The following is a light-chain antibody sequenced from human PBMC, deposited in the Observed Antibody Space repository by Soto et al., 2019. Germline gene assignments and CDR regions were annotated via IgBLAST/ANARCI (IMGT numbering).Light chain of an antibody. V-gene: IGKV3-20*01. CDR3: QQYEAVVT. CDR2: GAS. CDR1: QSVSSNS. Sequence: EILFTQSPSPLSFSPGERASPSFRASQSVSSNSLAWYQQKPGQAPRLLIDGASTRATGIPDRFSGSGSGTDFTLTISRLEPEDVAVYYCQQYEAVVTFGQGTK. J-gene: IGKJ1*01.